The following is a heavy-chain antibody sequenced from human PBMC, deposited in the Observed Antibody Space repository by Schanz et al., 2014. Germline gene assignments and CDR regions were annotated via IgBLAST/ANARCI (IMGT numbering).Heavy chain of an antibody. D-gene: IGHD4-17*01. CDR1: GFIFSSYG. Sequence: QVQLVESGGGVVQPGRSLRLSCAASGFIFSSYGMHWVRQAPGKGLEWGAVISYDGNNKYFADSVKGRFTISRDNSKNTLYLQMNSLRAEDTAVYYCAKDLAGGSFYGDYDPFDYWGQGTLVTVSS. CDR3: AKDLAGGSFYGDYDPFDY. J-gene: IGHJ4*02. CDR2: ISYDGNNK. V-gene: IGHV3-30*18.